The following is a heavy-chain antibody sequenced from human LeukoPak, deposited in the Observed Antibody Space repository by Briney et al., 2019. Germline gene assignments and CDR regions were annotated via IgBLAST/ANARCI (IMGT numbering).Heavy chain of an antibody. D-gene: IGHD4-17*01. Sequence: KPSETLSLTCTVSGGSISSYYWSWIRQPAGKGLEWIGRVYASGSTNYNPSLKSRATMSVDTSKSQFSLKLNSVTAADTAVYYCARVYGASWYFDLWGRGTLVTVSS. J-gene: IGHJ2*01. CDR3: ARVYGASWYFDL. V-gene: IGHV4-4*07. CDR1: GGSISSYY. CDR2: VYASGST.